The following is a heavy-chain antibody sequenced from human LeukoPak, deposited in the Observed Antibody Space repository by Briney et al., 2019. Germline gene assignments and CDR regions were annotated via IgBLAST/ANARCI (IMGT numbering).Heavy chain of an antibody. CDR1: GGSISSYY. J-gene: IGHJ4*02. V-gene: IGHV4-59*01. Sequence: SETLPLTCTVSGGSISSYYWSWIRQPPGKGLEWIGYIYYSGSTNYNPSLKSRVTISVDTSKNQFSLKLSSVTAADTAVYYCARGLVGQRWLQLNYFDYWGQGTLVTVSS. CDR2: IYYSGST. CDR3: ARGLVGQRWLQLNYFDY. D-gene: IGHD5-24*01.